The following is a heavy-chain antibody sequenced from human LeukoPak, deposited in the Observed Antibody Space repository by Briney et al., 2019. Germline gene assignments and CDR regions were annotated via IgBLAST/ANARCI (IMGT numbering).Heavy chain of an antibody. D-gene: IGHD2-8*02. CDR1: GYTFTGYY. CDR3: ARGTEGGTGRAFDI. V-gene: IGHV1-2*02. Sequence: ASVKVSCKASGYTFTGYYMHWVRQAPGQGLEWMGWINPNSGGTNYAQKFQGRVTMTRDTSISTAYMELSRLRSDDTAVYYCARGTEGGTGRAFDIWGQGTMITVSS. CDR2: INPNSGGT. J-gene: IGHJ3*02.